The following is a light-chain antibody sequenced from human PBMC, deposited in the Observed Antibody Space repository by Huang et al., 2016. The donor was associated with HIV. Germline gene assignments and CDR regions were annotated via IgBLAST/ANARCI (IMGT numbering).Light chain of an antibody. Sequence: ERVLTQSPGTLSVSPGERATLSCRTSQGIGNSLAWYQLKPGQAPRLLIYETFIRASDIPARFSGGGSEIGFTLTISGLQSEDSAVYYCQQYHEWPRTFGQGTKVEIK. CDR3: QQYHEWPRT. CDR2: ETF. J-gene: IGKJ2*01. V-gene: IGKV3-15*01. CDR1: QGIGNS.